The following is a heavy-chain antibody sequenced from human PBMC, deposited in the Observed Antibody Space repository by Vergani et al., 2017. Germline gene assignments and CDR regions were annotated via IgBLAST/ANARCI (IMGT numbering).Heavy chain of an antibody. D-gene: IGHD6-19*01. CDR1: GGSISSSSYY. J-gene: IGHJ4*02. CDR2: IYYSGST. Sequence: QLQLQESGPGLVKPSETLSLTCTVSGGSISSSSYYWGWIRQPPGKGLEWIGSIYYSGSTYYNPSLKSRVTISVDTSKNQFPLKLSSVTAADTAVYYCARHRLRSSGWYDPFDYWGQGTLVTVSS. V-gene: IGHV4-39*01. CDR3: ARHRLRSSGWYDPFDY.